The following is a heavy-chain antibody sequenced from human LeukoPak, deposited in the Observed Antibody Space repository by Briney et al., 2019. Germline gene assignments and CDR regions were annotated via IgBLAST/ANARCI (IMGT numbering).Heavy chain of an antibody. CDR3: AKGTITIFGVVTHFDY. Sequence: GGSLRLSCAASGFTFSSYAMSWVRQAPGKGLEWVSAISGSGGSTYYADSVKGRFTISRDNSKKTLYLQMNSLRAEDTAVYYCAKGTITIFGVVTHFDYWGQGTLVTVSS. CDR1: GFTFSSYA. D-gene: IGHD3-3*01. CDR2: ISGSGGST. J-gene: IGHJ4*02. V-gene: IGHV3-23*01.